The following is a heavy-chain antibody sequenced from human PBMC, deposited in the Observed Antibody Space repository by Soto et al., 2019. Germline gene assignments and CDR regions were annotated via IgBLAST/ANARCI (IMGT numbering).Heavy chain of an antibody. Sequence: SYDMHWVRQATGKGLEWVSAIGTAGDTYYPGSVKGRCTISRDNSKNTLYLQMNSLRAEDTAVYYCAKDYYDSSGYRSYWYFDLWGRGTLVTVS. D-gene: IGHD3-22*01. CDR2: IGTAGDT. CDR1: SYD. CDR3: AKDYYDSSGYRSYWYFDL. J-gene: IGHJ2*01. V-gene: IGHV3-13*01.